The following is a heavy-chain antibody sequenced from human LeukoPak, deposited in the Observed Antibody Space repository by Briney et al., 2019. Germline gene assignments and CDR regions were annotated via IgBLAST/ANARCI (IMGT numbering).Heavy chain of an antibody. CDR2: IKSKTDGGTT. Sequence: GGSLRLSCAASGFTFSNAWMSWVRQAPGKGLEWVGRIKSKTDGGTTDYAAPVKGRFIISRDDSKNTLYLQMNSLKTEDTAVYYCTTAGTMVRGVNNWFDPWGQGTLVTVSS. J-gene: IGHJ5*02. CDR1: GFTFSNAW. V-gene: IGHV3-15*01. CDR3: TTAGTMVRGVNNWFDP. D-gene: IGHD3-10*01.